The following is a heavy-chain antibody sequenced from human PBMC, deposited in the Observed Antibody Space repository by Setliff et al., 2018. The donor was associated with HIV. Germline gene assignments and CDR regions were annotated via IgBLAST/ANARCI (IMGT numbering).Heavy chain of an antibody. D-gene: IGHD1-26*01. V-gene: IGHV1-69*13. CDR1: GGTFSSYA. Sequence: ASVKVSCKASGGTFSSYATSWVRQAPGQGLEWMGGIIPIFGTANYAQKFQGRVTITADESTNTAYMELSSLRSEDTAVYYCASGSHGEGATDYWGLGTLVTVSS. J-gene: IGHJ4*02. CDR3: ASGSHGEGATDY. CDR2: IIPIFGTA.